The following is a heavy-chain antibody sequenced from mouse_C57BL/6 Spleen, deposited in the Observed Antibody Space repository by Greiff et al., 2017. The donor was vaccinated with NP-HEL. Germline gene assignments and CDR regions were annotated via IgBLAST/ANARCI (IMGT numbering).Heavy chain of an antibody. V-gene: IGHV1-59*01. CDR3: ARGDDGYYV. Sequence: QVQLQQPGAELVRPGTSVKLSCKASGYTFTSYWMHWVKQRPGQGLEWIGVIDPSDSYTNYNQKFKGKATLTVDTSSSTAYMQVRSLTSEDSAVYYYARGDDGYYVWGQGTLVTVSA. D-gene: IGHD2-3*01. CDR1: GYTFTSYW. J-gene: IGHJ3*01. CDR2: IDPSDSYT.